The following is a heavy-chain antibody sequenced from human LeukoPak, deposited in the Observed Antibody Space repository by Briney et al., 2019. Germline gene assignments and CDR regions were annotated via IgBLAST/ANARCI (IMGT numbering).Heavy chain of an antibody. J-gene: IGHJ4*02. V-gene: IGHV4-59*01. CDR3: ASSYYYDSSGYYEYYFDY. CDR1: GGSISSYY. D-gene: IGHD3-22*01. CDR2: IYYSGST. Sequence: ETLSLTCTVSGGSISSYYWSWIRQPPGKGLEWIGYIYYSGSTNYNPSLKSRVTISVDTSKNQFSLKLSSVTAADTAVYYCASSYYYDSSGYYEYYFDYWGQGTLVTVSS.